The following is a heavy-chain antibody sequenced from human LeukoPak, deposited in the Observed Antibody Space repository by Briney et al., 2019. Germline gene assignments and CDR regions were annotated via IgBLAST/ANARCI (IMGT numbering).Heavy chain of an antibody. CDR1: GGSISSSSYY. Sequence: PSETLSLTCTVSGGSISSSSYYWGWIRQPPGKGLEWIGSIYYSGSTYYNPSLKSRVTISVDTSKNQFSLKLSAVTAADTAVYYCARRIVGALAGWGQGTLVTVSS. D-gene: IGHD1-26*01. CDR2: IYYSGST. V-gene: IGHV4-39*01. J-gene: IGHJ4*02. CDR3: ARRIVGALAG.